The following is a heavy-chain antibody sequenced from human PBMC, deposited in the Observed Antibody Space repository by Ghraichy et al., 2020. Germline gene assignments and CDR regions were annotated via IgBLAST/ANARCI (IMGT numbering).Heavy chain of an antibody. CDR1: GYRYSYA. J-gene: IGHJ4*02. CDR3: ARLAAVDSFDY. CDR2: ISGYNGHT. Sequence: ASVKVSCKISGYRYSYAISWVRQAPGQGIEWMGWISGYNGHTNYAQKAQGRATTASDTSTRTVYMELTSLRSDDTAGYYCARLAAVDSFDYCGERTLVSVSS. V-gene: IGHV1-18*01. D-gene: IGHD3-22*01.